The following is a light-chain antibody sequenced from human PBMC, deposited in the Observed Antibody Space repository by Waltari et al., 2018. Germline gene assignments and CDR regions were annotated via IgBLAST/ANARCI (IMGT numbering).Light chain of an antibody. V-gene: IGLV2-14*03. CDR2: DVS. CDR1: SSDVGGYYF. Sequence: SALAPPASVSGSPGQSINIPCTGTSSDVGGYYFVLWYQQHPGKAPKVLIYDVSNRPSGVSNRFSGSKSGNTASLTISGLQAEDEAEYYCSSHTSNSVVVFGGGTKLTVL. CDR3: SSHTSNSVVV. J-gene: IGLJ2*01.